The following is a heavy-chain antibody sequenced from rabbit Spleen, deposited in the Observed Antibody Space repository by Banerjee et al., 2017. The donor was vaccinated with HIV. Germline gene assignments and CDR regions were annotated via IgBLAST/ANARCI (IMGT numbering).Heavy chain of an antibody. D-gene: IGHD1-1*01. V-gene: IGHV1S45*01. J-gene: IGHJ4*01. CDR1: GFSFSDRDV. CDR3: ARDLVGVIGWNFYL. Sequence: QEQLGESGGGLVQPEGSLTLTCKASGFSFSDRDVMCWVRQAQGKGLEWIACMNASTGKPLYATWAKGRFAISRTSSTPVTLRMTSLTAADRATYFCARDLVGVIGWNFYLWGPGTLVTVS. CDR2: MNASTGKP.